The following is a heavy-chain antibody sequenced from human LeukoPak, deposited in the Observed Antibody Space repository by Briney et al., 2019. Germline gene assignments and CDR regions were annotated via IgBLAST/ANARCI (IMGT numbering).Heavy chain of an antibody. CDR1: GGTFSSYA. Sequence: ASVKVSCKASGGTFSSYAISWVRQAPGQGLEWMGGIIPIFGTANYAQKFQGRVTITADESTSTAYKELSSLRSEDTAVYYCARSYCTNGVCYNYFDYWGQGTLVTVSS. V-gene: IGHV1-69*13. J-gene: IGHJ4*02. CDR3: ARSYCTNGVCYNYFDY. CDR2: IIPIFGTA. D-gene: IGHD2-8*01.